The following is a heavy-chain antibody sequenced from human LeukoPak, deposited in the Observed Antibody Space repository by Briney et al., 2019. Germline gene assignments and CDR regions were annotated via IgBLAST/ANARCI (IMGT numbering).Heavy chain of an antibody. CDR1: GFTFSSYA. CDR2: IYSGGST. J-gene: IGHJ3*01. CDR3: AKRCVRGWSTDAFDF. D-gene: IGHD6-19*01. Sequence: PGGSLRLSCAASGFTFSSYAMSWVRQAPGKGLEWVSVIYSGGSTYYADSVKGRFTISRDNSKNTLYLQMNSLRAEDTAVYYCAKRCVRGWSTDAFDFWGQGTKVTVSS. V-gene: IGHV3-23*03.